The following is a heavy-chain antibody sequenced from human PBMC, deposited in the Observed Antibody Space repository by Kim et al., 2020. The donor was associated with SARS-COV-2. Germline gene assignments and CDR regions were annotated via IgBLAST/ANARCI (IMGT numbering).Heavy chain of an antibody. Sequence: GGSLRLSCSASGFTFSSYAMHWVRQAPGKGLEYVSAISSNGGSTYYADSVKGRFTISRDNSKNTLYLQMSSLRAEDTAVYYCVKDLEEGDGRYFYFDYWGQGTLVTVSS. CDR3: VKDLEEGDGRYFYFDY. V-gene: IGHV3-64D*09. CDR1: GFTFSSYA. D-gene: IGHD3-9*01. J-gene: IGHJ4*02. CDR2: ISSNGGST.